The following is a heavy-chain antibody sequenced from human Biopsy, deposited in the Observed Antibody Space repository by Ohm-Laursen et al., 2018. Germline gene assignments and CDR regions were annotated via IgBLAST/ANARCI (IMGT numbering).Heavy chain of an antibody. CDR2: IFYSGII. CDR1: GGSVSSNTNY. Sequence: SGTLSLTCSVSGGSVSSNTNYWAWIRQPPGKGLEWIGSIFYSGIIYYNPSLKSRVSISADTSKNQFSLNLNSVTAADTAVYYCARHPTGFWFDPWGQGTLVIVSS. CDR3: ARHPTGFWFDP. V-gene: IGHV4-39*01. J-gene: IGHJ5*02.